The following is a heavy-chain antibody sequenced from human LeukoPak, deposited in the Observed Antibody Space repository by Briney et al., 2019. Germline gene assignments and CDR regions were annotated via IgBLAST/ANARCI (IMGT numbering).Heavy chain of an antibody. CDR1: GFNFDDYA. CDR2: ISWNSDTT. D-gene: IGHD3-22*01. Sequence: GRSLRLSCAASGFNFDDYAMHWVRHAPGKGLEWVSSISWNSDTTGYADSVKGRFIISRDNAKNSLYLQMNSLRAEDTALYYCGKIRHSYDTSGYYDYWGQGTLVIVSS. CDR3: GKIRHSYDTSGYYDY. J-gene: IGHJ4*02. V-gene: IGHV3-9*01.